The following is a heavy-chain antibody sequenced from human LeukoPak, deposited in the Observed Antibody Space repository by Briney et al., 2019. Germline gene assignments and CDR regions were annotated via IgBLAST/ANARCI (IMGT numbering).Heavy chain of an antibody. Sequence: GGSLRLSCAASGFIFSSSAMNWVRQAPGKGLEWVSAISGSGGSTYYADSVKGRFTISRDNSKNTLYLQMNSLRAEDTAVYYCAKLLLLIVRGVIPLFDYWGQGTLVTVSS. CDR1: GFIFSSSA. CDR2: ISGSGGST. D-gene: IGHD3-10*02. J-gene: IGHJ4*02. CDR3: AKLLLLIVRGVIPLFDY. V-gene: IGHV3-23*01.